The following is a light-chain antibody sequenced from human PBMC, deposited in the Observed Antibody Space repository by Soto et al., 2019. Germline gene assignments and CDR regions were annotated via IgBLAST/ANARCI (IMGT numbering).Light chain of an antibody. J-gene: IGKJ1*01. CDR3: QQYGSSQT. V-gene: IGKV3-20*01. CDR2: GAS. Sequence: IVXTQVPGILSLSPEERATLSCRASQSVSSSYLAWYQQKPGQAPRLLIYGASSRATGIPDRFSGSGSGTDFTLTISRLEPEDFAVYYCQQYGSSQTFGQGTKVDIK. CDR1: QSVSSSY.